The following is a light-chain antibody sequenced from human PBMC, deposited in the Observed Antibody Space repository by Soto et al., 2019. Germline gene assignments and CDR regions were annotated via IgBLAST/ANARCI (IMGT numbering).Light chain of an antibody. CDR1: SSDVGGYDY. CDR3: SSYTDSGPLFV. V-gene: IGLV2-14*01. Sequence: QSALSQPASVSGSPGQSTTISCTGTSSDVGGYDYVSWYQQHPGKAPKLLIYEVNNRPSDVSYRFSASKSGNTASLTISGLQAEDEADYHCSSYTDSGPLFVFGTGTKLTVL. J-gene: IGLJ1*01. CDR2: EVN.